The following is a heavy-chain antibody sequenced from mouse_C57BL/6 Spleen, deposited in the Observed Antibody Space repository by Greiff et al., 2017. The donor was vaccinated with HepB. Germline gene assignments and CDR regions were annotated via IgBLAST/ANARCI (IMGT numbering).Heavy chain of an antibody. CDR3: AREGDSNWYFDV. V-gene: IGHV5-4*01. J-gene: IGHJ1*03. CDR2: ISDRGSYT. D-gene: IGHD2-5*01. Sequence: EVQRVESGGGLVKPGGSLKLSCAASGFTFSSYAMSWVRQTPEKRLEWVATISDRGSYTYYPDNVKGRFTISRDNAKNNLYLQMSHLKSEDTAMYYCAREGDSNWYFDVWGTGTTVTVSS. CDR1: GFTFSSYA.